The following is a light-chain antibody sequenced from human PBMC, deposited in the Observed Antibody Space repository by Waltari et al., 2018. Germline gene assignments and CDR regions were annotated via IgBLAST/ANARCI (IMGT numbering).Light chain of an antibody. J-gene: IGLJ3*02. V-gene: IGLV4-69*01. CDR2: VNSAGSH. CDR3: QTGGHGTWV. Sequence: QLVLTQSPSASASLGASVKLTCTLSSGHSSNVIAWLQQQPEKGPRYLMKVNSAGSHNKGDEIPDRFSGSSSGAERYLTISSLQSEDEADYYCQTGGHGTWVFGGGTKLTVL. CDR1: SGHSSNV.